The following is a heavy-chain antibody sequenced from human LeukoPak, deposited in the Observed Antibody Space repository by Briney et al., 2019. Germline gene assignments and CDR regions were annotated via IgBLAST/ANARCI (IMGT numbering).Heavy chain of an antibody. V-gene: IGHV3-53*01. J-gene: IGHJ4*02. CDR1: GFTFSDYY. CDR3: ARGRDGYNSY. D-gene: IGHD5-24*01. CDR2: IYSGGST. Sequence: PGGSLRLSCAASGFTFSDYYMSWIRQAPGKGLEWVSVIYSGGSTYYADSVKGRFTISRDNSKNTLYLQMNSLSAEDTAVYYCARGRDGYNSYWGQGTLVTVSS.